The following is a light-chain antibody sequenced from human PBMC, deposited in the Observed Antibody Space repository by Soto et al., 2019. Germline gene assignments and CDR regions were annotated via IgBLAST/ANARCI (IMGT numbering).Light chain of an antibody. J-gene: IGKJ4*01. CDR1: QSISTY. V-gene: IGKV1-39*01. CDR3: QHGYSTPLT. Sequence: IQLTQSPSSLSASVGDRVTITCRASQSISTYLHWYQQKPGKAPNLLIYAASTLQSGVPSRFSGSGSGTDFTLTISSLQPEDFATYFCQHGYSTPLTFGGGTKGDIK. CDR2: AAS.